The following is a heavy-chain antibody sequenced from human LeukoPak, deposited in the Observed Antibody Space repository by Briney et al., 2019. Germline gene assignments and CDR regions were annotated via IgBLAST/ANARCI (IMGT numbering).Heavy chain of an antibody. J-gene: IGHJ5*02. CDR2: INHSGST. D-gene: IGHD5-24*01. CDR3: ARGRLDGWFDP. V-gene: IGHV4-34*01. Sequence: PSETLSLTCAVYGGSFSGYYWSWIRQPPGKGLEWIGEINHSGSTNYNPSLRSRVTISVDTSKNQFSLKVSSVTAADTAVYYCARGRLDGWFDPWGQGTLVTVSS. CDR1: GGSFSGYY.